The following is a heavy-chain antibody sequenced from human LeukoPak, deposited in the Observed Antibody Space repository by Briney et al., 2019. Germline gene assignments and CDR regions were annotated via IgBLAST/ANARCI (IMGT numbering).Heavy chain of an antibody. CDR1: GFTFSSYG. Sequence: PGRSLRLSCAASGFTFSSYGMHWVRQAPGKGLEWVAVMSYDGSNKDYADSVKGRFTISRDNSKNTLFLQMNSLRAEDTAVYYCARDPYSSSWYDYWGQGTLVTVSS. CDR2: MSYDGSNK. V-gene: IGHV3-30*03. D-gene: IGHD6-13*01. J-gene: IGHJ4*02. CDR3: ARDPYSSSWYDY.